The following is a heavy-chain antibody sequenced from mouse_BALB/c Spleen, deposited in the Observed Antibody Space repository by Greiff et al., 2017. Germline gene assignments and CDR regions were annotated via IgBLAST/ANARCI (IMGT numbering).Heavy chain of an antibody. CDR3: ARDYGNYFDY. J-gene: IGHJ2*01. D-gene: IGHD2-1*01. Sequence: VHVKQSGPELVKPGASVKMSCKASGYTFTSYVMHWVKQKPGQGLEWIGYINPYNDGTKYNEKFKGKATLTSDKSSSTAYMELSSLTSEDSAVYYCARDYGNYFDYWGQGTTLTVSS. V-gene: IGHV1-14*01. CDR2: INPYNDGT. CDR1: GYTFTSYV.